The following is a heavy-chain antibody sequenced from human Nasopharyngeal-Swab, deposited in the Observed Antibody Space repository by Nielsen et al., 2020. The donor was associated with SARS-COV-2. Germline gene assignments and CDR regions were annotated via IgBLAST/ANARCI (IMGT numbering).Heavy chain of an antibody. D-gene: IGHD3-10*01. CDR3: ARDSPRGAISY. Sequence: RQAPGKGLEWIGYIYYSGSTYYNPSLKSRVTISVDTSKNQFSLKLSSVTAADTAVYYCARDSPRGAISYWGQGTLVTVSS. V-gene: IGHV4-30-4*01. CDR2: IYYSGST. J-gene: IGHJ4*02.